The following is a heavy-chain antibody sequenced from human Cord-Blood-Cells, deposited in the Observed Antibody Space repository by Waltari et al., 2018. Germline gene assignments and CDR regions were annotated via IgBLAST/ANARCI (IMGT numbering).Heavy chain of an antibody. V-gene: IGHV3-30-3*01. CDR1: GFTFSSYA. J-gene: IGHJ4*02. Sequence: QVQLVESGGGVVQPGRSLRLSCAASGFTFSSYAMHWVRQAPGKGLGWVAVISYDGSNKYYADSVKGRFTFSRDNSKNTLYLQMNSLRAEDTAVYYCARGPITGVDYWGQGTLVTVSS. CDR2: ISYDGSNK. CDR3: ARGPITGVDY. D-gene: IGHD1-20*01.